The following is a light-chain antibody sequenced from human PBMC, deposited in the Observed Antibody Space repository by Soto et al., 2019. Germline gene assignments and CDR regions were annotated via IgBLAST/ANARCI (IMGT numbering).Light chain of an antibody. J-gene: IGKJ5*01. Sequence: EIVLTQSPATLSLSPGERATLSWRASQSVSSYLAWYQQKPGQAPRLLMYDASNRATGIPARFSGSGSGTDFTLTISSLEPKDFAVYYCQQGGTFGQGTRLEIK. V-gene: IGKV3-11*01. CDR3: QQGGT. CDR1: QSVSSY. CDR2: DAS.